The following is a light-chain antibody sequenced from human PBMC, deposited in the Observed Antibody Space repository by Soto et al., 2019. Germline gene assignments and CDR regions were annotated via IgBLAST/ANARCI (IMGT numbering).Light chain of an antibody. CDR3: QQYVSPPIT. Sequence: EIVLTQSPGTLSLSPGERATLSCRASQSVDSSYLAWYHQRPGQAPRLLIYGASSRATGIPDRFSGSGSGTDFTLTISRLEPEDFAVYYCQQYVSPPITFGQGTRLEIK. V-gene: IGKV3-20*01. J-gene: IGKJ5*01. CDR1: QSVDSSY. CDR2: GAS.